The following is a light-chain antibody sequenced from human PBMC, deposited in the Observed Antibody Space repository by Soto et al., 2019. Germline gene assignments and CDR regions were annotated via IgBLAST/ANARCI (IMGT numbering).Light chain of an antibody. J-gene: IGLJ1*01. CDR2: GVT. CDR3: SSYAGSNIYV. V-gene: IGLV2-8*01. CDR1: SSVVGRYNY. Sequence: QSALTQPPSASGSPGQSVTLSCTGTSSVVGRYNYVSWYQQHPGKAPKLLIYGVTQRPSGVPDRFSASKSGNTASLTVSGLQDEDEGYYYCSSYAGSNIYVFGTGTKVTVL.